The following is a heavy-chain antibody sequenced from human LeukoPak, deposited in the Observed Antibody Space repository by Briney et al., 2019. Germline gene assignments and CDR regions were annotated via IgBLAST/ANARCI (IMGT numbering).Heavy chain of an antibody. J-gene: IGHJ5*02. CDR3: ASLHEWFGELPNWFDP. D-gene: IGHD3-10*01. Sequence: SQTLSLTCAISGDSVSSNSAAWNWIRQSPSRGLEWLGRTYYRSKWYNDYAVSVKSRITINPDTSKNQFSLQLNSVTPEDTAVYYCASLHEWFGELPNWFDPWGQGTLVTVSS. CDR1: GDSVSSNSAA. V-gene: IGHV6-1*01. CDR2: TYYRSKWYN.